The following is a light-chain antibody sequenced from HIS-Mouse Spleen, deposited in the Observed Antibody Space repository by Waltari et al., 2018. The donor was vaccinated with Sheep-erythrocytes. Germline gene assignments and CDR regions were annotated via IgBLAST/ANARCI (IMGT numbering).Light chain of an antibody. CDR1: SSDVGCYNL. CDR2: EGS. Sequence: QPALTQPASVSGSPGQSITISCTGTSSDVGCYNLVSWYQQHPGKAPKLMIYEGSKRPSGVSNRFSGSKSGNTASLTISGLQAEDEADYYCCSYAGSSTWVFGGGTKLTVL. CDR3: CSYAGSSTWV. J-gene: IGLJ3*02. V-gene: IGLV2-23*01.